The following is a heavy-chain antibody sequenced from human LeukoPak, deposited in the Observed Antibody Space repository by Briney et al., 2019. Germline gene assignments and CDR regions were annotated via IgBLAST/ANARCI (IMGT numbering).Heavy chain of an antibody. CDR3: ARHDERIQLWFGIFDY. D-gene: IGHD5-18*01. CDR2: TSYSGST. J-gene: IGHJ4*02. V-gene: IGHV4-39*01. CDR1: GGSISSSSYY. Sequence: SETLSLTCTVSGGSISSSSYYWGWIRQPPGKGLEWIGGTSYSGSTYYNPSLKSRVTISVDTSKNQFSLKLSSVTAADTAVYYCARHDERIQLWFGIFDYWGQGTLVTVSS.